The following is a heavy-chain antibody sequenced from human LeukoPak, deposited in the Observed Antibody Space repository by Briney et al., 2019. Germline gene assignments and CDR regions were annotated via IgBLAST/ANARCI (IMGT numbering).Heavy chain of an antibody. CDR3: ARIGAAGVDS. V-gene: IGHV3-7*03. Sequence: GGSLRVSCAASGFTFSRYWMSWVRQAPGKGLEWVVNIKQDGSEKYYVDSVKGRFTISRDNSKSSLYLQMNSLRAEDTAVYYCARIGAAGVDSWGLGTLVTVSS. CDR1: GFTFSRYW. CDR2: IKQDGSEK. D-gene: IGHD6-13*01. J-gene: IGHJ4*02.